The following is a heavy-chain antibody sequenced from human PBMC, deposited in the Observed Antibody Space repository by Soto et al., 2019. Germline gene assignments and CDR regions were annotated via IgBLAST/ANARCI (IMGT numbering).Heavy chain of an antibody. CDR2: IIPIFGTA. V-gene: IGHV1-69*06. CDR1: GGTFSSYA. J-gene: IGHJ3*02. CDR3: ARDMLRTMTDAFDI. D-gene: IGHD3-22*01. Sequence: ASVKVSCKASGGTFSSYAISWVRQAPGQGLEWMGGIIPIFGTANYAQKFQGRVTITADKSTSTAYMELSSLRSEDTAVYYCARDMLRTMTDAFDIWGQGTMVTVSS.